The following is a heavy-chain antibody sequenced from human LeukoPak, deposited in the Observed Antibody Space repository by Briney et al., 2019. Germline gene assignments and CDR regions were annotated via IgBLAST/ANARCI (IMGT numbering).Heavy chain of an antibody. CDR2: INPSGGST. CDR1: VYTFTNYY. Sequence: ASVKVSCKASVYTFTNYYIHWVRQAPGQGLEWMGIINPSGGSTSYAQKFQGRVSMTRDTSTSTVYMELSSLRSEDTAVFYCARAVQDWFDPWGQGTLVTVSS. J-gene: IGHJ5*02. CDR3: ARAVQDWFDP. D-gene: IGHD3-10*01. V-gene: IGHV1-46*01.